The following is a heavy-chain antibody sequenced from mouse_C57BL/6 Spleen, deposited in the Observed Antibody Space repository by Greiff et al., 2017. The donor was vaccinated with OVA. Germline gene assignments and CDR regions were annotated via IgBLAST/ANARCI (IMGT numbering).Heavy chain of an antibody. CDR3: AREGNWDGRYFDV. V-gene: IGHV5-16*01. CDR1: GFTFSDYY. Sequence: EVKVVESEGGLVQPGSSMKLSCTASGFTFSDYYMAWVRQVPEKGLEWVANINYDGSSTYYLDSLQSRFIISRDNAKNILYLQMSSLKSEDTATYYCAREGNWDGRYFDVWGTGTTVTVSS. CDR2: INYDGSST. D-gene: IGHD4-1*01. J-gene: IGHJ1*03.